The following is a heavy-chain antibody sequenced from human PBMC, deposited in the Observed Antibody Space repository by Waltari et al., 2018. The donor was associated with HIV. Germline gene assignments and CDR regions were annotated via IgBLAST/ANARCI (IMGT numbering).Heavy chain of an antibody. CDR3: ARGGNYGSYFDL. CDR2: ISGDGPVDGSSA. J-gene: IGHJ2*01. V-gene: IGHV3-74*01. D-gene: IGHD3-10*01. Sequence: EVQLVESGGDLVQPGGSLRLSCAASGFNFNIYWMHWVRRAPGKGLVWVSRISGDGPVDGSSAIYADSVEGRFTISRDNAKSTVYLQMDSLRAEDTALYYCARGGNYGSYFDLWGRGTLVTVSS. CDR1: GFNFNIYW.